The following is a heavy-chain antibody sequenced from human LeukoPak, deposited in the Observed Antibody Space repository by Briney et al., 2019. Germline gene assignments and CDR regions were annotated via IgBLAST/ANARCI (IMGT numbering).Heavy chain of an antibody. J-gene: IGHJ4*02. CDR3: ARAGLDDYVWGSYRPFDY. CDR1: GFTFSSYS. Sequence: PGGSLRLSCAASGFTFSSYSVNWVRQAPGKGLEWVSSISSSSAYIYYADSVKGRFTISRDNAKNSLYLQMNSLRAEDTAVYYCARAGLDDYVWGSYRPFDYWGQGTLATVSS. D-gene: IGHD3-16*02. V-gene: IGHV3-21*06. CDR2: ISSSSAYI.